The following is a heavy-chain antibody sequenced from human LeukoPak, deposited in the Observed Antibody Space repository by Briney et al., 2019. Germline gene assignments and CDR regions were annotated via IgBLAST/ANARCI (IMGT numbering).Heavy chain of an antibody. CDR1: GFTFSTYS. D-gene: IGHD3-22*01. Sequence: GGSLRLSCAASGFTFSTYSMNWVRQAPGKGLEWVSSISSSSSYIYYADSVKGRFTISRDNVKNSLYLQMNSLRPEDTAVYYCARVAYDSSGYYGDWGQGTLVTVSS. CDR2: ISSSSSYI. V-gene: IGHV3-21*01. J-gene: IGHJ4*02. CDR3: ARVAYDSSGYYGD.